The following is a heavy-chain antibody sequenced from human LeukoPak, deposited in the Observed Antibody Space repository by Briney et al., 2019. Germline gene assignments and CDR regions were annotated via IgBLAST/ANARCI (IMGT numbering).Heavy chain of an antibody. J-gene: IGHJ3*02. CDR3: ARYGLGDAFDI. V-gene: IGHV3-7*01. Sequence: GGSLRLSCAASGFTFSSYWMSWVRQAPGKGLEWVASIKQDGSETRYVDSVEGRFTIFRDNTKTSLYLQMNSLRAEDTAVYYCARYGLGDAFDIWGQGTVVTVSS. CDR1: GFTFSSYW. D-gene: IGHD4-17*01. CDR2: IKQDGSET.